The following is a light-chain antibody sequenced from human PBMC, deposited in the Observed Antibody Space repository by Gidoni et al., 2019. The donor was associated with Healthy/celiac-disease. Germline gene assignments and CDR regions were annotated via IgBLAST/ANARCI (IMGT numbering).Light chain of an antibody. Sequence: EIVLTQSPATLSLSPGERATLSCRASQSVSSYLAWYQQKPGQAPRLLIYDASNRATGIPARFSGSGSGTDFTLTISSLEPEDVAVYYCQQRSNWPWTFGQXTKVEXK. CDR2: DAS. J-gene: IGKJ1*01. CDR3: QQRSNWPWT. V-gene: IGKV3-11*01. CDR1: QSVSSY.